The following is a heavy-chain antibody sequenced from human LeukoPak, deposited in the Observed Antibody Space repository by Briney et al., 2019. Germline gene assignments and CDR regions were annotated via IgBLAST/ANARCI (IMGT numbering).Heavy chain of an antibody. CDR3: AKGRCSTTSCSLGYFDY. Sequence: GGSLRLSCEASGFTFSSYAMSWVRQAPGKGLEWVSGISGSGSSTYYADSVKGRFTISRDNSKNTLYLQMNSLRAEATALYYCAKGRCSTTSCSLGYFDYWGQGNLVTVSS. CDR2: ISGSGSST. J-gene: IGHJ4*02. D-gene: IGHD2-2*01. CDR1: GFTFSSYA. V-gene: IGHV3-23*01.